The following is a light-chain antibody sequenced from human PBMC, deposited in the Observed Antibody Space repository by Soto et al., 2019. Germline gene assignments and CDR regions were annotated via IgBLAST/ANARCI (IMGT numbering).Light chain of an antibody. CDR1: SPNIGAGYY. V-gene: IGLV1-40*01. CDR2: GNI. CDR3: QSYDSTMSARYV. J-gene: IGLJ1*01. Sequence: QSVLTQPPSVSGAPGQTVTISCTGRSPNIGAGYYVHWYQQRPGTAPKLLIFGNINRPSGVPDRFSGSKSGTSASLAITGLQAEDEGDYSCQSYDSTMSARYVFGTGTQLTVL.